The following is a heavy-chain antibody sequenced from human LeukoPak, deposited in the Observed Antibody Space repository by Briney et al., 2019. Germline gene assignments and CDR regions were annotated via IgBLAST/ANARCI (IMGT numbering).Heavy chain of an antibody. CDR2: IYYSGST. CDR1: GGSISGSSYY. CDR3: ARRKASEGNYYYYYMDV. Sequence: SETLSLTCTVSGGSISGSSYYWGWIRQPPGKGLEWIGSIYYSGSTYYNPSLKSRVTISVDTSKNQFSLKLSSVTAADTAVYYCARRKASEGNYYYYYMDVWGKGTTVTVSS. J-gene: IGHJ6*03. V-gene: IGHV4-39*01.